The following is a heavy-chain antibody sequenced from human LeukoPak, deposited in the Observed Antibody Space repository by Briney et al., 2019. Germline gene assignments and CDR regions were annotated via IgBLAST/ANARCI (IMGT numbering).Heavy chain of an antibody. Sequence: PGGSLRLSCAASGFTFSSYAMHWVRQAPGKGLEWVAVISYDGSNKYYADSVKGRFTISRDNSKNTLYLQMNSLRAEDTAVYYCATSPASITMIVVVIIEDYWGQGTLVTVSS. CDR3: ATSPASITMIVVVIIEDY. J-gene: IGHJ4*02. D-gene: IGHD3-22*01. V-gene: IGHV3-30-3*01. CDR1: GFTFSSYA. CDR2: ISYDGSNK.